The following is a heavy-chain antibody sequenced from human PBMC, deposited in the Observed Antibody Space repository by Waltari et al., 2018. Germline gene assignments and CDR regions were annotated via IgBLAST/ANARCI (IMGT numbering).Heavy chain of an antibody. J-gene: IGHJ4*02. V-gene: IGHV3-53*01. D-gene: IGHD5-18*01. CDR2: IYSGGRT. CDR3: ARDGYGTTAMVPYYFDY. Sequence: EVQLVESGGGLIQPGGSLRLSCAASGFTVSSNYMSWVRQAPGKGLEWVSVIYSGGRTYYADSVKGRFTISRDNSKNTLYLQMNSLRAEDTAVYYCARDGYGTTAMVPYYFDYWGQGTLVTVSS. CDR1: GFTVSSNY.